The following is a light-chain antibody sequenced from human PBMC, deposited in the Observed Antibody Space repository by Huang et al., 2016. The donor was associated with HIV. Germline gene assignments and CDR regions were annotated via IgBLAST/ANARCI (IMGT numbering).Light chain of an antibody. CDR2: DAS. Sequence: EILLTQSPATLSLSPGERATLSCKASQKINTYLAWYQQKPGQAPRLLIYDASTRAPDTPARFRGSGSGTDFTLTITNLEPEDFAGYFCQQRSNWPPFTFGPGTKVDRK. J-gene: IGKJ3*01. CDR1: QKINTY. V-gene: IGKV3-11*01. CDR3: QQRSNWPPFT.